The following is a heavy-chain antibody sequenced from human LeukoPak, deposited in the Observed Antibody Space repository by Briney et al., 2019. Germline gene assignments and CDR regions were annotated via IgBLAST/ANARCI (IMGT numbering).Heavy chain of an antibody. D-gene: IGHD7-27*01. Sequence: ASVKVSCKASGGTFSSYTISWVRQAPGQGLEWMGWLNPNSGNAGYAQKFQGRVTISRNTSISTAYMELSSLRSDDTAIYYCARRKFLGWFDPWGQGTLVTVSS. CDR2: LNPNSGNA. CDR1: GGTFSSYT. CDR3: ARRKFLGWFDP. V-gene: IGHV1-8*03. J-gene: IGHJ5*02.